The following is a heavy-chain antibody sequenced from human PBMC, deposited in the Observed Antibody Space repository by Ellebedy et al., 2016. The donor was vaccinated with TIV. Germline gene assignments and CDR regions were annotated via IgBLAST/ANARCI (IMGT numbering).Heavy chain of an antibody. CDR2: IRQEGDEI. D-gene: IGHD4-17*01. J-gene: IGHJ5*02. V-gene: IGHV3-7*01. CDR3: ARRASYGDYAVQVNPWFDP. CDR1: GFNFRSYW. Sequence: GESLKISCAASGFNFRSYWMTLVRQAPGKGLEWVAKIRQEGDEIYYVESVKGRFTISRDNAKNSLFLQMNSLRVEDTAVYYCARRASYGDYAVQVNPWFDPWGQGTLVTVSS.